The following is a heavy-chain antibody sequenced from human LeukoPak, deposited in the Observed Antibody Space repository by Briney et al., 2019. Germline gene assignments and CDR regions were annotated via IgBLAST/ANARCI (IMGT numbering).Heavy chain of an antibody. Sequence: GGSLRLSCSASGFTFRSHAMSWVRQAPEKGLEFVSGIYENGGTTYYAASVKGRFTISRDFSKNTVFLHMNSLRAEDTAMYYCARGDDSGYYDYFDYWGPGALVTVSS. CDR1: GFTFRSHA. J-gene: IGHJ4*02. CDR2: IYENGGTT. V-gene: IGHV3-23*01. CDR3: ARGDDSGYYDYFDY. D-gene: IGHD3-22*01.